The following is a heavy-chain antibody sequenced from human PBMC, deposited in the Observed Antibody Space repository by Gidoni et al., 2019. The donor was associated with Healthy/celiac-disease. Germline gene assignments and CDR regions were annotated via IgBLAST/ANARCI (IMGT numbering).Heavy chain of an antibody. CDR1: GYTVTSYG. CDR2: ISAYDGTT. CDR3: AREGRGYCSGGSCLRCWFDP. V-gene: IGHV1-18*04. J-gene: IGHJ5*02. D-gene: IGHD2-15*01. Sequence: QVQLVQSGAEVKKPGASVKVACKASGYTVTSYGISWVRPAPGQGLEWMGWISAYDGTTNYAQNLQGRVTMTTDTSTSTAYMELRSLRSDDTAVYYCAREGRGYCSGGSCLRCWFDPWGQGTLVTVSS.